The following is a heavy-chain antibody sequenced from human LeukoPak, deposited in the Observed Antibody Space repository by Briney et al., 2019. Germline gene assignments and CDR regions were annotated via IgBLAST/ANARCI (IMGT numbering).Heavy chain of an antibody. CDR1: GFSFSHYW. V-gene: IGHV3-7*01. CDR3: ARDRPTGRSRGVVVQ. CDR2: IKEDGTDQ. J-gene: IGHJ4*02. D-gene: IGHD2-15*01. Sequence: GGSLRLSCAASGFSFSHYWMAWVRQAPGKGLEWVANIKEDGTDQHYVDSVRGRFTVSRDNTKNFLYLQLSTLRVEDTAVYYCARDRPTGRSRGVVVQWGQGTLVTVSS.